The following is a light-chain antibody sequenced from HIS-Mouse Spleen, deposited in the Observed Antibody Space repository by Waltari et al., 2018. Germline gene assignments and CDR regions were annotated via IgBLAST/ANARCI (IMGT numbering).Light chain of an antibody. CDR2: EGS. CDR1: SSDVGSYNL. V-gene: IGLV2-23*01. CDR3: CSYAGSSTNYV. Sequence: QSALTQPASVSGSPGQSITISCTGTSSDVGSYNLVSWYQQHPGKAPKLMIDEGSKRSSGVSNRFSGSKSGNTASLTISGLQAEDEADYYCCSYAGSSTNYVFGTGTKVTVL. J-gene: IGLJ1*01.